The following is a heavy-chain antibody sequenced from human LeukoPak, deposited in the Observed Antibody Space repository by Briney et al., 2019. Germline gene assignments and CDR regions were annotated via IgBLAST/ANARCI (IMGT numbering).Heavy chain of an antibody. D-gene: IGHD1-26*01. Sequence: GGSLRLSCAASGFTFSSYGMHWVRQAPGKGLEWVAVISYDGSNKYCADSVKGRFTISRDNSKNTLYLQMNSLRAEDTAVYYCAKVGGSYERPFDYWGQGTLVTVSS. CDR2: ISYDGSNK. CDR1: GFTFSSYG. CDR3: AKVGGSYERPFDY. V-gene: IGHV3-30*18. J-gene: IGHJ4*02.